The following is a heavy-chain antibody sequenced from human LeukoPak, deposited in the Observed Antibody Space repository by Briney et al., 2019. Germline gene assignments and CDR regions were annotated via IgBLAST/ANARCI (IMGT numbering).Heavy chain of an antibody. CDR3: ARASSERVISGYMDV. CDR1: GGSISGYY. Sequence: SETLSLTCTVSGGSISGYYWNWIRQPPGKGLEWIGYINYSGSTDYNPSLKSRVTISVDTSKNQFSLKLSSVTAADTAVYYCARASSERVISGYMDVWGRGTTVTVSS. D-gene: IGHD1-1*01. V-gene: IGHV4-59*12. CDR2: INYSGST. J-gene: IGHJ6*03.